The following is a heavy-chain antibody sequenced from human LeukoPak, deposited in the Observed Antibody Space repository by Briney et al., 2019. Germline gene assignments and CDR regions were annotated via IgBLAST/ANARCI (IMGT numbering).Heavy chain of an antibody. D-gene: IGHD3-10*01. Sequence: SETLSLTCAVYGGSFSGYYWSWIRQPPGKGLEWIGEINHSGSTNYNPSLKSRVTISVDTSKNQFSLKLSSVTAADTAVYYCARLVVRGVFGYFYYYMDVWGKGTTVTISS. V-gene: IGHV4-34*01. J-gene: IGHJ6*03. CDR1: GGSFSGYY. CDR2: INHSGST. CDR3: ARLVVRGVFGYFYYYMDV.